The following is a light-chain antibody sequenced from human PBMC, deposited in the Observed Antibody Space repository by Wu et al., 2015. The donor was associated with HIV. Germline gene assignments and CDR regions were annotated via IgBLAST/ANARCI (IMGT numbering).Light chain of an antibody. CDR1: ENLASDY. J-gene: IGKJ2*01. CDR3: QQYNSSPYN. Sequence: EIVLTQSPGTLSLSPGESATLSCRASENLASDYLAWYQQRPGRAPTLLIFGASYRATGIPDRFSASGSETDFSLTIRRLEPEDFAVYYCQQYNSSPYNFGQGTKLEIK. CDR2: GAS. V-gene: IGKV3-20*01.